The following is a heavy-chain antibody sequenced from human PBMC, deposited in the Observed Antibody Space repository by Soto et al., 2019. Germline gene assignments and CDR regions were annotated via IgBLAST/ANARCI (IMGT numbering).Heavy chain of an antibody. D-gene: IGHD6-13*01. Sequence: QVQLVESGGGVVQPGRSLRLSCSTSGLTFTRHAMHWVRQVPGKGLEWVAAILDDGSKKHYVDSVKGRFSISRDKSRNTVYLQMNSLRVEDTAVYFCAGERETSSWFLSGFEYWGQGTLVTVSS. CDR1: GLTFTRHA. V-gene: IGHV3-30-3*01. CDR3: AGERETSSWFLSGFEY. CDR2: ILDDGSKK. J-gene: IGHJ4*02.